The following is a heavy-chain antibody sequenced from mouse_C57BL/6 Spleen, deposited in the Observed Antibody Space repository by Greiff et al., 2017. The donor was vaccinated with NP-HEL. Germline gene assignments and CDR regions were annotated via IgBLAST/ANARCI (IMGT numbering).Heavy chain of an antibody. Sequence: VKLVESGPGLVQPSQSLSITCTVSGFSLTSYGVHWVRQSPGKGLEWLGVIWRGGSTDYNAAFMSRLSITKDNSKSQVFFKMNSLQADDTAIYYCAKAGPEGYFDVWGTGTTVTVSS. D-gene: IGHD4-1*01. CDR2: IWRGGST. CDR1: GFSLTSYG. J-gene: IGHJ1*03. V-gene: IGHV2-5*01. CDR3: AKAGPEGYFDV.